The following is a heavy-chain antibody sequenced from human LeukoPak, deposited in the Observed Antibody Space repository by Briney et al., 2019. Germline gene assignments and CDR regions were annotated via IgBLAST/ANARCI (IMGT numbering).Heavy chain of an antibody. Sequence: GASVKVSCKASGGTFSSYAISWVRQAPGQGLEWMGWMNPNSGNTGYAQKFQGRVTMTRNTSISTAYMELSSLRSEDTAVYYCARGGQLRYFDWLLPNNWFDPWGQGTLVTVSS. CDR1: GGTFSSYA. CDR2: MNPNSGNT. V-gene: IGHV1-8*02. D-gene: IGHD3-9*01. CDR3: ARGGQLRYFDWLLPNNWFDP. J-gene: IGHJ5*02.